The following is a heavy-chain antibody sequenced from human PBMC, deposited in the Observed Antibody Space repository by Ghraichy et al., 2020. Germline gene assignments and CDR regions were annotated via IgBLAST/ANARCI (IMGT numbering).Heavy chain of an antibody. D-gene: IGHD4/OR15-4a*01. Sequence: SGPTLVKPTQTLTLTCTFSGFSLSPRGVGVGWIRQPPGKALEWLALFYWDDDKRYSPSLKSRLTITKDTSKNQVVLTMANMDPVDTATYYCARSRYGDPNFDYWGQGTLVTVSS. V-gene: IGHV2-5*02. J-gene: IGHJ4*02. CDR3: ARSRYGDPNFDY. CDR2: FYWDDDK. CDR1: GFSLSPRGVG.